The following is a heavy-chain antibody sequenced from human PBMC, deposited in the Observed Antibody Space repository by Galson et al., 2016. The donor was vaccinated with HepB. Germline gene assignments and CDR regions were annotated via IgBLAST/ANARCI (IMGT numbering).Heavy chain of an antibody. CDR3: AREPNGDYFVAFDF. CDR1: GFTFSTYA. V-gene: IGHV3-23*01. J-gene: IGHJ3*01. D-gene: IGHD4-17*01. CDR2: VTGSGSWT. Sequence: SLRLSCAASGFTFSTYAMTWVRQAPGKGLEWVSSVTGSGSWTYYADSVKGRLTISRDNSKNTLYLRMNSLRAEDTAVYYCAREPNGDYFVAFDFWGQGTMVTVSS.